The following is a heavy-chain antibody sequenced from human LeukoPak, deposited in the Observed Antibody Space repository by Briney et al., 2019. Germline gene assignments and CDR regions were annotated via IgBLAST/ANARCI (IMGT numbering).Heavy chain of an antibody. Sequence: GGSLRLSCAASGFTFSNYAMDWVRQAPGKGLEWVAVISYDGSNEYYADSVKGRFTISRDNSKNTLYLQMNSLRAEDTAVYYCAKGKRAARPLYYYYYMDVWGKGTTVTVSS. J-gene: IGHJ6*03. CDR3: AKGKRAARPLYYYYYMDV. CDR1: GFTFSNYA. CDR2: ISYDGSNE. D-gene: IGHD6-6*01. V-gene: IGHV3-30*18.